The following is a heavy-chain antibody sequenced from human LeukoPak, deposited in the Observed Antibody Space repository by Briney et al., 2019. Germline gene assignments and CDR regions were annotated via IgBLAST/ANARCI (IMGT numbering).Heavy chain of an antibody. CDR1: GGTFSSYA. V-gene: IGHV1-69*01. CDR3: ARVSAEVSHYYDSSGYYRT. J-gene: IGHJ5*02. Sequence: GSSVKVSCKASGGTFSSYAISWVRQAPGQGLEWMGGIIPIFGTANYAQKFQGRVTITADEPTSTAYMELSSLRSEDTAVYYCARVSAEVSHYYDSSGYYRTWGQGTLVTVSS. CDR2: IIPIFGTA. D-gene: IGHD3-22*01.